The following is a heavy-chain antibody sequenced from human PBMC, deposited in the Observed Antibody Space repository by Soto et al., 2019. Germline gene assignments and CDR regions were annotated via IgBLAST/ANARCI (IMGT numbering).Heavy chain of an antibody. Sequence: SETLSLTCTVSGGSISSSSYYWGWIRQPLGKGLEWIGSIYYSGSTYYNPSLKSRVTISVDTSKNQFSLKLSSVTAADTAVYYCARMYDYIWGSFGAFDIWGQGTMVTVSS. CDR3: ARMYDYIWGSFGAFDI. D-gene: IGHD3-16*01. CDR2: IYYSGST. CDR1: GGSISSSSYY. J-gene: IGHJ3*02. V-gene: IGHV4-39*01.